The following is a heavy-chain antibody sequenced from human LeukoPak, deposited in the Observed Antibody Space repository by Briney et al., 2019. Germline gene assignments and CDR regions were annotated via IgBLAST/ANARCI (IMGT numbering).Heavy chain of an antibody. D-gene: IGHD1-26*01. CDR3: ARSPGGGSDY. V-gene: IGHV4-59*08. CDR1: GFTFSSYA. CDR2: IYYSGST. J-gene: IGHJ4*02. Sequence: GSLRLSCAASGFTFSSYAMSWIRQSPGKGLEWIGYIYYSGSTNYNPSLKSRVTISVDTSKNQFSLKLSSVTAADTAVYYCARSPGGGSDYWGQGTLVTVSS.